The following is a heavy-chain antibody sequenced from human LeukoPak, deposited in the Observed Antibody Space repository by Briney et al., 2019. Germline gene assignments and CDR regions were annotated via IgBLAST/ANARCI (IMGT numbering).Heavy chain of an antibody. CDR3: ARDHCSGGSCYNYFQH. CDR2: ISPSGGSP. V-gene: IGHV1-46*01. J-gene: IGHJ1*01. D-gene: IGHD2-15*01. CDR1: GDTFTSNY. Sequence: AAVKVTCKASGDTFTSNYMHCVRQPPGQELQGRGRISPSGGSPGYAQTFQGRVTMTRDTSTGTDSMDPTSLRSDDTAVYYCARDHCSGGSCYNYFQHWGQGTLVTVSS.